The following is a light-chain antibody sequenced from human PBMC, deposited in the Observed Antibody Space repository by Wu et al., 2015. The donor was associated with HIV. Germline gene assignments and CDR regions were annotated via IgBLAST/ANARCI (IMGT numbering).Light chain of an antibody. V-gene: IGKV1-39*01. CDR3: QQSYTNPLT. CDR1: QTISDY. CDR2: GAS. Sequence: DIQMTQSPSSLSTSVGDTVTITCRASQTISDYLDWYQLKQGQVPKLLIFGASRLQRGVPSRFSGRRSGTDFTLTISSLQPEDSATYYCQQSYTNPLTFGGGTRVEIK. J-gene: IGKJ4*01.